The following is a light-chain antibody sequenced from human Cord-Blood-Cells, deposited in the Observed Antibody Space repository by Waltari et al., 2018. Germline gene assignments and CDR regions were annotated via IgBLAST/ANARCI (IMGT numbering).Light chain of an antibody. J-gene: IGKJ2*01. V-gene: IGKV1-12*01. Sequence: DIQTTAHKSSVSATVGDRVTTTCRASQGSSSWLAWYQQKPGKAPKLLIYAASSLQSGVPSRFSGSGSGTDFTLTISSLQPEDFATYYCQQANSFPYTFGQGTKLEIK. CDR3: QQANSFPYT. CDR1: QGSSSW. CDR2: AAS.